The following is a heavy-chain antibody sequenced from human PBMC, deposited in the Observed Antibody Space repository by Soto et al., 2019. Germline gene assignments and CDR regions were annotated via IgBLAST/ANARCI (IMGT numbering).Heavy chain of an antibody. CDR3: ARSETHLGVRYYYYYIDV. J-gene: IGHJ6*03. V-gene: IGHV1-8*01. CDR2: MNTNSGNT. CDR1: GYTFTSYD. D-gene: IGHD3-10*01. Sequence: QVQLVQSGAEVKKPVASVKFSCKASGYTFTSYDINWVRQATGQGLEWMGWMNTNSGNTGYAQKFQGRLTITMNTSISRAYVELRSLRSEDTAVYYCARSETHLGVRYYYYYIDVRGKGTTVTV.